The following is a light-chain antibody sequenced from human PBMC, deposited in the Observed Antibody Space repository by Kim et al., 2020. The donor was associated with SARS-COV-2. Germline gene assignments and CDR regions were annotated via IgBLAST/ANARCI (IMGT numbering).Light chain of an antibody. Sequence: VSPGESATLSCRASQSIRTALAWYQQKPGQAPRLLIYDASTRATGIPARFSGSGSGAEFTLTISSLQSDDFALYHCQQFHDWPVIFGQGTRLEIK. CDR2: DAS. CDR1: QSIRTA. V-gene: IGKV3D-15*01. J-gene: IGKJ5*01. CDR3: QQFHDWPVI.